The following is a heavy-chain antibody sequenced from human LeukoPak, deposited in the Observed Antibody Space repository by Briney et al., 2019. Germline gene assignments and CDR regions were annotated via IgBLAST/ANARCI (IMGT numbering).Heavy chain of an antibody. CDR2: IKQDGSEK. J-gene: IGHJ5*02. Sequence: GGSLRLSCAASGFTFSDYGIHWVRQAPGKGLEWVANIKQDGSEKYYVDSVEGRFAISRDNAQNSLYLQMNSLRVEDTAMYYCARWQPGFDPWGQGTLVTVSS. CDR3: ARWQPGFDP. D-gene: IGHD6-13*01. CDR1: GFTFSDYG. V-gene: IGHV3-7*01.